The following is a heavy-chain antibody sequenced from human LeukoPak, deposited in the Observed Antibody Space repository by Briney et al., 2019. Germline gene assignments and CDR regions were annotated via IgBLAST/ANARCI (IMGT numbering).Heavy chain of an antibody. Sequence: PGGSLRLSCAASGFTFSGSAMHWVRQASGKGLEWVGRIKSKANNYATAYAVSVKGRFTISRDDSKYTAYLQMNSLKTEDTAVFYCTRHLNYYDSSAYYPDGAFDIWGQGTMVTVSS. V-gene: IGHV3-73*01. J-gene: IGHJ3*02. CDR2: IKSKANNYAT. CDR3: TRHLNYYDSSAYYPDGAFDI. CDR1: GFTFSGSA. D-gene: IGHD3-22*01.